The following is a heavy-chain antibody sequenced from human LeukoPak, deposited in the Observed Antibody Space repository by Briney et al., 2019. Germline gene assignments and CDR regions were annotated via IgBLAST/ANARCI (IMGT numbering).Heavy chain of an antibody. D-gene: IGHD5-24*01. CDR1: GYTFTGYY. CDR3: ARALVDGYKELGY. J-gene: IGHJ4*02. CDR2: ISAYNGNT. Sequence: ASVKVSCKASGYTFTGYYMHWVRQAPGQGLEWMGWISAYNGNTNYAQKFQGRVAMTTDTSTSTAYMELRSLRFDDTAVYYCARALVDGYKELGYWGQGTLVTVSS. V-gene: IGHV1-18*04.